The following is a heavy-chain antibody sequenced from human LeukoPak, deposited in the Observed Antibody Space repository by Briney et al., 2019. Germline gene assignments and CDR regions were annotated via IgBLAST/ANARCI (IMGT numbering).Heavy chain of an antibody. CDR3: ARKVVRNWFDP. Sequence: ASVKVSCKASGGTFSSYAISWVRQAPGQGLEWMGGIIPIFGTADYAQKFQGRVTITADESTSTAYMELRSLRSDDTAVYYCARKVVRNWFDPWGQGTLVTVSS. CDR2: IIPIFGTA. V-gene: IGHV1-69*01. J-gene: IGHJ5*02. D-gene: IGHD2-15*01. CDR1: GGTFSSYA.